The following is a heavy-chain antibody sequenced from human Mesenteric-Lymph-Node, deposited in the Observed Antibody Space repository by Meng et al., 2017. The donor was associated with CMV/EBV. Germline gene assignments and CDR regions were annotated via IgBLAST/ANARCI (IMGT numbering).Heavy chain of an antibody. J-gene: IGHJ5*02. CDR1: GGSINSCY. CDR3: VRHIDYYGSGSFHP. CDR2: ISYSGST. Sequence: TVSGGSINSCYWSWIRQPPEKGLEWIGYISYSGSTDYNPSLKSRLTISVDMSKNQFSLRLSSVTAADTAVYYCVRHIDYYGSGSFHPWGQGTLVTVSS. D-gene: IGHD3-10*01. V-gene: IGHV4-59*08.